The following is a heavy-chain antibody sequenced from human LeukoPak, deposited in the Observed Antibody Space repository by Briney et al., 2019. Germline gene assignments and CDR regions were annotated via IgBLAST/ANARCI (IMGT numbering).Heavy chain of an antibody. J-gene: IGHJ6*02. V-gene: IGHV3-30*02. CDR2: IRYDGSNR. CDR3: ARIDGYNYYYYGMDV. D-gene: IGHD5-24*01. CDR1: GFTFSSYG. Sequence: GGSLRLSCAASGFTFSSYGMHWVRQAPGKGLEWVAFIRYDGSNRYYADSVKGRFTISRDNSKNTLYLQMNSLRAEDTAVYYCARIDGYNYYYYGMDVWGQGTTVTVSS.